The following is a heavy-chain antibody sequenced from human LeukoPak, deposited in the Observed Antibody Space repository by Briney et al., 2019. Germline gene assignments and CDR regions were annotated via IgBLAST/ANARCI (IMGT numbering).Heavy chain of an antibody. D-gene: IGHD1-14*01. CDR3: ARTKNLYPGWFDP. CDR1: GYTFTGYY. Sequence: ASVKVSCKASGYTFTGYYIHWVRQAPGQGLEWMGWITPHNGGTNYAQKFQGGVTMTRDTSISTVYMELSRLRSDDTAVYYCARTKNLYPGWFDPWGQGTLVTVSS. J-gene: IGHJ5*02. V-gene: IGHV1-2*02. CDR2: ITPHNGGT.